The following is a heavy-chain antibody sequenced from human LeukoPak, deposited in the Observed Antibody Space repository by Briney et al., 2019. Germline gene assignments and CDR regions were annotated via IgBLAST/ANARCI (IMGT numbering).Heavy chain of an antibody. V-gene: IGHV3-15*01. CDR3: TTEHQLLWGTNWFDP. Sequence: NSGGSVRLSCAASGCTFSNAWISWVRQAPGKGLEWVGRIKSKTDGGTTDYAAPVKGRFTISRDDSKNTLYLQMNSLKTEDTAVYYCTTEHQLLWGTNWFDPWGQGTLVPVSS. J-gene: IGHJ5*02. CDR1: GCTFSNAW. CDR2: IKSKTDGGTT. D-gene: IGHD2-2*01.